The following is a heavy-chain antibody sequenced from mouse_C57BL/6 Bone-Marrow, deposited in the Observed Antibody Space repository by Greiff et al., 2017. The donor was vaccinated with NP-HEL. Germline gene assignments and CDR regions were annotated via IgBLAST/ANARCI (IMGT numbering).Heavy chain of an antibody. CDR2: ISYDGSN. V-gene: IGHV3-6*01. CDR1: GYSITSGYY. Sequence: EVKLQESGPGLVKPSQSLSLTCSVTGYSITSGYYWNWIRQFPGNKLEWMGYISYDGSNNYNPSLKNRISITRDTSKNQFFLKLNSVTTEDTATYYCAQTAQSWFAYWGQGTLVTVSA. CDR3: AQTAQSWFAY. D-gene: IGHD3-2*02. J-gene: IGHJ3*01.